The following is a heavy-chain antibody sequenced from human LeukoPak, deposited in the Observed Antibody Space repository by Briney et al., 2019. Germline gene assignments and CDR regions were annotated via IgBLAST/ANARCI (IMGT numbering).Heavy chain of an antibody. CDR2: INPNSGGT. J-gene: IGHJ4*02. Sequence: ASVKVSCKASGYTFTGYYMHWVRQAPGQGLEWMGWINPNSGGTNYAQKFQGRVTMTRDMSTSTVYMELSSLRSEDTAVYYCARDVVGGGSQYYFDYWGQGTLVTVSS. D-gene: IGHD2-15*01. V-gene: IGHV1-2*02. CDR1: GYTFTGYY. CDR3: ARDVVGGGSQYYFDY.